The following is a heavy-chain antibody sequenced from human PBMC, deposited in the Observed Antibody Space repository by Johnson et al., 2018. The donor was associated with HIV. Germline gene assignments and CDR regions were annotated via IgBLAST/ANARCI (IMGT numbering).Heavy chain of an antibody. CDR1: GFTFSDYY. CDR3: ARDNGYYYDSSGSRNAFDI. J-gene: IGHJ3*02. D-gene: IGHD3-22*01. Sequence: QVQLVESGGGVVQPGRSLRLSCAASGFTFSDYYMSWIRQAPGKGLEWVSYISSSGSTIYYADSVKGRFTISRDNAKNSLYLQMNSLRAEDTAVYYCARDNGYYYDSSGSRNAFDIWGQGTMVTVSS. V-gene: IGHV3-11*04. CDR2: ISSSGSTI.